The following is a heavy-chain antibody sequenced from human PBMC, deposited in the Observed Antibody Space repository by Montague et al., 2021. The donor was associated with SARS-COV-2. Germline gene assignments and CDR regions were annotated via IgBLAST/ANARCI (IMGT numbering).Heavy chain of an antibody. CDR1: GFSLSTNLVG. CDR2: ISGDDDK. Sequence: PALVKPTQTLTLTCTFSGFSLSTNLVGVAWIRQPPGKALEWLALISGDDDKRYSPSLMSRLTITGDTSRNQVVLTMTDMDPVDTATYYCAHRSVPWFGCDAFDVWGQGTMVTVSS. J-gene: IGHJ3*01. D-gene: IGHD3-10*01. V-gene: IGHV2-5*02. CDR3: AHRSVPWFGCDAFDV.